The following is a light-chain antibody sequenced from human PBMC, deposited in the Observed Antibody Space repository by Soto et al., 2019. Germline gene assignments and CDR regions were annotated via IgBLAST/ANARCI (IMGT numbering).Light chain of an antibody. V-gene: IGKV1D-12*01. Sequence: DIQMTQSPSSVSASVGDRVTITCRASQNISNYLAWYQHKPGKAPKLLIYAASVLQSGVPLRFSGSGSGTDFTLTISILQPEDFATYFCQQAHIVPFTFGQGTRLEMK. CDR1: QNISNY. CDR3: QQAHIVPFT. CDR2: AAS. J-gene: IGKJ5*01.